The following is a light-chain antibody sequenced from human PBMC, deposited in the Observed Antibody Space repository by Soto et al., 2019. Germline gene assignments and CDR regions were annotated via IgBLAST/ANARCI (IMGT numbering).Light chain of an antibody. J-gene: IGKJ1*01. CDR3: QQDYDTLRT. CDR2: WAS. Sequence: DVVMTQSPASLAVSLGERATINCRSSQSVLFRSNTKNYLAWYQQKAGQPPKLLISWASSRESGVPDRFSGSGSGTDFTLTISSLQAEDVAVYYCQQDYDTLRTFGQGTKVEIK. CDR1: QSVLFRSNTKNY. V-gene: IGKV4-1*01.